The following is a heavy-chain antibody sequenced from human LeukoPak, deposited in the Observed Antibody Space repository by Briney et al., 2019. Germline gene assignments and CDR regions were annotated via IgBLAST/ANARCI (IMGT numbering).Heavy chain of an antibody. CDR2: INAGNGNT. CDR3: ARVWRRTGTIGC. Sequence: ASVKVSCKASGYTFTSYAMHWVRQAPGQRLEWMGWINAGNGNTKYSQKFQGRVTITRDTSASTAYMELSSLRSEDTAVYYCARVWRRTGTIGCWGQGTLVTVSS. D-gene: IGHD1-1*01. CDR1: GYTFTSYA. V-gene: IGHV1-3*01. J-gene: IGHJ4*02.